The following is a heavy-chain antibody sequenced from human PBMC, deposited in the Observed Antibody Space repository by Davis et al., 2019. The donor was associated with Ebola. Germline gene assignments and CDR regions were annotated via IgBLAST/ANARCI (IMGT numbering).Heavy chain of an antibody. CDR2: IYHSGST. Sequence: SETLSLTCAVSGGSISSSNWWSWVRQPPGKGLEWIGEIYHSGSTNYNPSLKSRVTISVDTSKNQFSLKLSSVTAADTAVYYCARGSYRGAFDYWGQGTLVTVSS. CDR1: GGSISSSNW. D-gene: IGHD4-11*01. J-gene: IGHJ4*02. V-gene: IGHV4-4*02. CDR3: ARGSYRGAFDY.